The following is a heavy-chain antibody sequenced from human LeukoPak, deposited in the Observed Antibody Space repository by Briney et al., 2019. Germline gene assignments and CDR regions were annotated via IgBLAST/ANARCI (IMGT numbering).Heavy chain of an antibody. CDR1: GYNFASYG. Sequence: ASVKVSCKTSGYNFASYGINWVRLAPGQGLEWMGWISGYNGNTDYAQNFQDRVTMTRDTSTSTVYMELRSLRSDYTGVFYLARDRLTSSSFRYYYATAGYQSDAFDVWGQGTMVTVSS. D-gene: IGHD3-22*01. V-gene: IGHV1-18*01. J-gene: IGHJ3*01. CDR3: ARDRLTSSSFRYYYATAGYQSDAFDV. CDR2: ISGYNGNT.